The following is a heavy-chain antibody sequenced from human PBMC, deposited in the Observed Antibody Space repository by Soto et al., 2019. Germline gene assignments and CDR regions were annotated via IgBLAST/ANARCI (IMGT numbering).Heavy chain of an antibody. V-gene: IGHV1-69*13. CDR2: IIPIFGTA. Sequence: ASVKVSCKASGGTFSSYAISWVRQAPGQGLEWMGGIIPIFGTANYAQKFQGRVTITADESTSTAYMELSSLRSEDTAVYYCARDRWRHSNYYYYYYGMDVWGQGTTVTVSS. CDR3: ARDRWRHSNYYYYYYGMDV. CDR1: GGTFSSYA. J-gene: IGHJ6*02. D-gene: IGHD2-15*01.